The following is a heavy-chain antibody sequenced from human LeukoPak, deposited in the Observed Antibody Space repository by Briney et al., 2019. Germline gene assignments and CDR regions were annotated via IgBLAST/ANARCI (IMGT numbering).Heavy chain of an antibody. CDR2: INPDGSST. V-gene: IGHV3-74*01. D-gene: IGHD4-11*01. CDR1: GFTFSRYW. J-gene: IGHJ4*02. CDR3: ARDNDFTNYY. Sequence: GGSLRLSCAASGFTFSRYWMHWVRQAPGKGLVWVSRINPDGSSTSNADSVKGRFTISRDNAKGSLFLQMNSLRAEDTAIYYCARDNDFTNYYWGQGALVTVSS.